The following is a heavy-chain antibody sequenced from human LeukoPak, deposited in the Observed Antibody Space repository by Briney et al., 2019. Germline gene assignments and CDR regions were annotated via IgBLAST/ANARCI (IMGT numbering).Heavy chain of an antibody. CDR3: ARDQGFGEFTYYYGMDV. J-gene: IGHJ6*02. CDR2: ISSRGSTI. CDR1: GFTFSDYY. D-gene: IGHD3-10*01. V-gene: IGHV3-11*01. Sequence: GGSLRLSCAASGFTFSDYYMSWIRQAPGKGLEGVSYISSRGSTIYYADSVKGRFTISRDNAKNSLYLQMNSLRAEDTAVYYCARDQGFGEFTYYYGMDVWGQGTTVTVSS.